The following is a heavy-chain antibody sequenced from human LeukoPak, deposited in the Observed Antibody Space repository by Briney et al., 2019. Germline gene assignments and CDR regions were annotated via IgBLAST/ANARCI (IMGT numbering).Heavy chain of an antibody. Sequence: PSETLSLTCNVSGVSVSDGRYYWTWIRQHPGKGLEWIGYKYYSGSAKYNPSLKSRLTISIDTSKNQFSLQLSSVTAADTATYYCATPYCSSISCLDVFNVWGPGTRVIVCS. CDR2: KYYSGSA. D-gene: IGHD2-2*01. CDR3: ATPYCSSISCLDVFNV. V-gene: IGHV4-31*03. CDR1: GVSVSDGRYY. J-gene: IGHJ3*01.